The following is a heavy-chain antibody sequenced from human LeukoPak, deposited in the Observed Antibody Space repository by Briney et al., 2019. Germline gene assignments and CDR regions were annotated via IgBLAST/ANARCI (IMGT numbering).Heavy chain of an antibody. D-gene: IGHD6-13*01. J-gene: IGHJ5*02. CDR2: ISAYNGNT. CDR1: GYTFTSYG. V-gene: IGHV1-18*01. CDR3: ARGVGYSSSWYNWFDP. Sequence: ASVRVSCKASGYTFTSYGISWVRQAPGQGLEWMGWISAYNGNTNYAQKLQGRVTMTTDTSTSTAYMELRSLRSDDTAVYYCARGVGYSSSWYNWFDPWGQGTLVTVSS.